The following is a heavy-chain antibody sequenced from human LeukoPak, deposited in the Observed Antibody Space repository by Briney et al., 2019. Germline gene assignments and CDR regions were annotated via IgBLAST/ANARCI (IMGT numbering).Heavy chain of an antibody. CDR2: IGTASDT. CDR1: GFTFSSFD. D-gene: IGHD1-1*01. Sequence: GGSLRLSCAASGFTFSSFDMHRVRQPTGQGLEWVSTIGTASDTYYPGSVEGRFTLSRDNAKNSLYLQMNSLTAGDTAVYYCARGPPRGKYYYMDVWGKGTTVTVSS. V-gene: IGHV3-13*01. J-gene: IGHJ6*03. CDR3: ARGPPRGKYYYMDV.